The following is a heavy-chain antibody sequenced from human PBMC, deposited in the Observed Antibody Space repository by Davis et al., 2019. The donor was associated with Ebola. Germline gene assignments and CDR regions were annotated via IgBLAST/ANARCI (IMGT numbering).Heavy chain of an antibody. J-gene: IGHJ4*02. D-gene: IGHD4-17*01. CDR1: GGSISSYY. CDR3: ARDKLRRFDY. V-gene: IGHV4-34*01. Sequence: MPGGSLRLSCTVSGGSISSYYWSWIRQPPGKGLEWIGEINHSGSTNYNPSLKSRVTISVDTSKNQFSLKLSSVTAADTAVYYCARDKLRRFDYWGQGTLVTVSS. CDR2: INHSGST.